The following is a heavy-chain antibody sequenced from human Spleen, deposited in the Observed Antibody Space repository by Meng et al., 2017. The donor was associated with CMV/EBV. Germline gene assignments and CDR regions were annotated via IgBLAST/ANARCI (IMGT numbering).Heavy chain of an antibody. J-gene: IGHJ2*01. CDR2: IYYSGST. Sequence: QVQVHESGPVLVNPSQPLSLTCTVSGGSISSGDYYWSWIRQPPGKGLELIGHIYYSGSTSYNPSLKSRVTISVDTSNNQFSLKLSSVTAADTAVYYCARVGWRQWSFDLWGRGTLVTVSS. V-gene: IGHV4-30-4*01. D-gene: IGHD5-18*01. CDR3: ARVGWRQWSFDL. CDR1: GGSISSGDYY.